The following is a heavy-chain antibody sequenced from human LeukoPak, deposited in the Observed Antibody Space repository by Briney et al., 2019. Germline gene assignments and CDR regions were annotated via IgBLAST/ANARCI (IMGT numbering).Heavy chain of an antibody. CDR2: ISGSGGRR. CDR1: GVTFSNYA. CDR3: AKAPSVGDGYNYWGYFDY. Sequence: GGSLRLSCAVSGVTFSNYAMSWVCQAPGKGLEWVSVISGSGGRRYYADSVKGRFTISRDNSKNTLYLQMNSLSADDTALYYCAKAPSVGDGYNYWGYFDYWGQGTLVTVSS. V-gene: IGHV3-23*01. J-gene: IGHJ4*02. D-gene: IGHD5-24*01.